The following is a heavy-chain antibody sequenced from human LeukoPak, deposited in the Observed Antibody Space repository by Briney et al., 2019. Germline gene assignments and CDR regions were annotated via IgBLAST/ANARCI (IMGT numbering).Heavy chain of an antibody. J-gene: IGHJ4*02. V-gene: IGHV4-34*01. CDR2: INHSGST. CDR1: GGSFSGYY. CDR3: ARVVRSTSWAYY. Sequence: SETLSLTCAVYGGSFSGYYWSWIRQPPGKGLEWIGEINHSGSTNYNLSLKSRVTISVDTSKNQFSLKLSSVTAADTAVYYCARVVRSTSWAYYWGQGTLVTVSS. D-gene: IGHD2-2*01.